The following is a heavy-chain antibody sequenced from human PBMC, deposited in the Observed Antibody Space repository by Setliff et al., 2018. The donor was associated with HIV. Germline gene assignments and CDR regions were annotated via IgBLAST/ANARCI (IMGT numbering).Heavy chain of an antibody. CDR2: IYPGDSDT. J-gene: IGHJ2*01. CDR3: ARALDFLTEQLNWFFPL. Sequence: GESLKISCKASGYRFTSYWIAWVRQMPGKGLEWMGIIYPGDSDTRYSPSFQGQVTISVDKSISTAYLQWNSLRASDTAIYYCARALDFLTEQLNWFFPLWGRGTLVTVSS. V-gene: IGHV5-51*01. D-gene: IGHD3-9*01. CDR1: GYRFTSYW.